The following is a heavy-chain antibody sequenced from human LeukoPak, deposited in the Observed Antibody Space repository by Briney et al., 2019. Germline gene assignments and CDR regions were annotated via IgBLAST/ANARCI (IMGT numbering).Heavy chain of an antibody. CDR3: ARQRRYCSGDNCYQRTFDY. CDR1: GFTVSSNY. J-gene: IGHJ4*02. Sequence: GGSLRLSCAASGFTVSSNYMSWVRQAPGKGLEWVSVIYSGGSTYYADSVKGRFTISRDNSKNTLYLQMNSLRAEDTAVYYCARQRRYCSGDNCYQRTFDYWGQGTLVTVSS. D-gene: IGHD2-15*01. V-gene: IGHV3-66*04. CDR2: IYSGGST.